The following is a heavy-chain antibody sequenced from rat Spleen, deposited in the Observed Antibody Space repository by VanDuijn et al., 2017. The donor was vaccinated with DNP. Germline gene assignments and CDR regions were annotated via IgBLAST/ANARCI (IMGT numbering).Heavy chain of an antibody. CDR3: ARDNNYRDAMDA. CDR2: ITSSGGSA. J-gene: IGHJ4*01. CDR1: GFTFSDYN. V-gene: IGHV5-27*01. D-gene: IGHD1-10*01. Sequence: EVQLVESGGGLVQPGRSLKLSCAASGFTFSDYNMAWVRQVPGKGLEWVGSITSSGGSAYYPDSVKGRFTISRDNAKNTLYLQMNSLRSEDTATYYCARDNNYRDAMDAWGQGTSVTVSS.